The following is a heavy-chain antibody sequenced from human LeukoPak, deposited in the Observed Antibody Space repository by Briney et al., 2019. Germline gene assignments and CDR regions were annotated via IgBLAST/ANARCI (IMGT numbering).Heavy chain of an antibody. D-gene: IGHD3-10*01. J-gene: IGHJ4*02. CDR3: AKVSVTMVRGALDY. CDR2: ISYDGSNK. CDR1: GFTFSSYG. V-gene: IGHV3-30*18. Sequence: GGSLRLSCAASGFTFSSYGMHWVRQAPGKGLEWVAVISYDGSNKYYADSVKGRFTISRDNSKNTLYLQMNSLRAEDTAVYYCAKVSVTMVRGALDYWGQGTLVTVSS.